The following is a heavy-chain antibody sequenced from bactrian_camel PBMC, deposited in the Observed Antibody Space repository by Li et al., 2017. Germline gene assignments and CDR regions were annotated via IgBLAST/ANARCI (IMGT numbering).Heavy chain of an antibody. CDR1: GFPFSANH. V-gene: IGHV3S1*01. Sequence: HVQLVESGGGSVHAGGSLRLSCVASGFPFSANHMSWVRQAPGRGLEWVSSITASGTTSYSNSVRGRFTISRDNAKNTLYLQLDSLSTEDTATYYCAKGRPRLGLVAADLDKGQGTQVTVS. CDR2: ITASGTT. D-gene: IGHD7*01. J-gene: IGHJ4*01.